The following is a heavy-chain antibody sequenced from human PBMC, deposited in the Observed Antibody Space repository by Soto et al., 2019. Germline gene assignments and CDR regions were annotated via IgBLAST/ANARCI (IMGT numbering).Heavy chain of an antibody. V-gene: IGHV3-72*01. D-gene: IGHD3-22*01. CDR2: SRDKPQGYST. Sequence: GGSLRLSCAGSGFTLGDHYIDWVRQAPGKGLEWVGRSRDKPQGYSTAYAASVKGRFTTSRDESKNSAYLQMNSLKTEDTAVYYCVRATYFSDSSGYTRCLDYWGQGTLVTVSS. CDR1: GFTLGDHY. J-gene: IGHJ4*02. CDR3: VRATYFSDSSGYTRCLDY.